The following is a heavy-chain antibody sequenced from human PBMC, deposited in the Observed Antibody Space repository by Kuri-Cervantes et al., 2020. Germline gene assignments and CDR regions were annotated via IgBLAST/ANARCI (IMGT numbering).Heavy chain of an antibody. CDR3: ARLGYYGSGSMDV. D-gene: IGHD3-10*01. CDR1: GYNFTTYW. CDR2: VYPGDSDT. V-gene: IGHV5-51*01. Sequence: GESLKISCQASGYNFTTYWIAWVRQMPGTGLEWMGIVYPGDSDTKYNPSFQGQVTISADKSINTAYLQWSSLKASDTAMYYCARLGYYGSGSMDVWGQGTTVTVSS. J-gene: IGHJ6*02.